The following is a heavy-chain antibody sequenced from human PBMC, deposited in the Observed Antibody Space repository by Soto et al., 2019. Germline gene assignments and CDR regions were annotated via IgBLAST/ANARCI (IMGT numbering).Heavy chain of an antibody. J-gene: IGHJ4*02. CDR1: GFTFRNYG. Sequence: QVHLVESGGGVVQPGRSLRLSCAASGFTFRNYGMHWVRQAPGKGLEWVAVIWYDGSNQYYADSVRGRFTISRDNSKKMLYLQMRNLRAEDTAVYFCARGSNCGADLCQGDRLDSWGQGALVTVSS. V-gene: IGHV3-33*01. CDR3: ARGSNCGADLCQGDRLDS. D-gene: IGHD2-21*01. CDR2: IWYDGSNQ.